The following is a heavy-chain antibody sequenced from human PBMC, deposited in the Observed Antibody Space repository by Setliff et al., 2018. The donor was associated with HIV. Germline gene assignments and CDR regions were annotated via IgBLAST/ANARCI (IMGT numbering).Heavy chain of an antibody. CDR2: INADNGNT. V-gene: IGHV1-3*01. D-gene: IGHD2-21*01. CDR1: GYTFTNYP. Sequence: ASVKVSCKTSGYTFTNYPIYWVRQAPGQRLEWMGEINADNGNTQYSQKSQGRVTITRDTSANTVYMELSSVTAADTAVYYCARDLRVRYYYYYMDVWGKGTTVTVSS. J-gene: IGHJ6*03. CDR3: ARDLRVRYYYYYMDV.